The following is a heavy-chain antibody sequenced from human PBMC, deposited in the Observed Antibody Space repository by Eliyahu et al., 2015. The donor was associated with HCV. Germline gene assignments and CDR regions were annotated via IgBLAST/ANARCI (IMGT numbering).Heavy chain of an antibody. CDR3: VRGTLTGISDY. V-gene: IGHV3-30*03. CDR1: GFTFSTFT. CDR2: IAFDGSLK. J-gene: IGHJ4*02. Sequence: QVQLVESGGGVVQPGRSLRLSCAASGFTFSTFTMHWVRQAPGMGLDWVAVIAFDGSLKYYADSVKGRFTISRDNSKNTLYLQMNSLSAEDTAVYYCVRGTLTGISDYWGQGTLVTVSS. D-gene: IGHD3-9*01.